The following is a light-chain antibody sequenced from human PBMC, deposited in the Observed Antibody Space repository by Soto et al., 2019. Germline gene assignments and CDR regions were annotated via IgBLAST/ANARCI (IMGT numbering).Light chain of an antibody. CDR2: LNSDGSH. J-gene: IGLJ2*01. CDR1: SGHSSDA. Sequence: QLVLTQSPSASASLGASVKLTCTLSSGHSSDAIAWHQQQPEKGPRFLMNLNSDGSHTKGDGIPDRFSGSSSGAERYLTISGLQSEDEADYYCQTYVTGIVVFGGGTKLTVL. V-gene: IGLV4-69*01. CDR3: QTYVTGIVV.